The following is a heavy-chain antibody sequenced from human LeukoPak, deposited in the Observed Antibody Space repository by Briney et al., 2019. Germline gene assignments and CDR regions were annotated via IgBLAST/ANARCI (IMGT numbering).Heavy chain of an antibody. Sequence: GASVKVSCKASGFTFTSSAVQWVRQARGQRLEWIGWIVVGSGNTNYAQKFQERVTITRDMSTSTAYMELSSLRSEDTAVYYCARRPIKYYYYGMDVWGQGTTVTVSS. J-gene: IGHJ6*02. CDR2: IVVGSGNT. CDR3: ARRPIKYYYYGMDV. CDR1: GFTFTSSA. V-gene: IGHV1-58*01.